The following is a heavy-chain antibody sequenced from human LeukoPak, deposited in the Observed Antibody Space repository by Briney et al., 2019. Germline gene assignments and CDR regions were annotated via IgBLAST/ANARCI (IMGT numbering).Heavy chain of an antibody. CDR2: ISGSGGST. D-gene: IGHD2-2*03. CDR3: ASFGYCSSTSCRYYYYYMDV. V-gene: IGHV3-23*01. Sequence: GGSLRLSCAASGFTFSSYAMSWVRQAPGKGLEWVSAISGSGGSTYYADSVKGRFTISRDNSKNTLYLHMNSLRAEDTAVYYCASFGYCSSTSCRYYYYYMDVWGKGTTVTVSS. J-gene: IGHJ6*03. CDR1: GFTFSSYA.